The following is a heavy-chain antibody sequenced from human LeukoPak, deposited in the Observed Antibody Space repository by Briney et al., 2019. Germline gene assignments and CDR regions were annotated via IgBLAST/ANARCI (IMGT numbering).Heavy chain of an antibody. CDR2: ISYDGSNK. Sequence: PGRSLRLSCAASGFTFSSYAMHWVRQAPGKGLEWVAVISYDGSNKYYADSVKGRFTISRDNSKNTLYLQMSSLRAEDTAVYYCARSRVVVVPAAIDYWGQGTLVTVSS. V-gene: IGHV3-30-3*01. CDR1: GFTFSSYA. D-gene: IGHD2-2*01. J-gene: IGHJ4*02. CDR3: ARSRVVVVPAAIDY.